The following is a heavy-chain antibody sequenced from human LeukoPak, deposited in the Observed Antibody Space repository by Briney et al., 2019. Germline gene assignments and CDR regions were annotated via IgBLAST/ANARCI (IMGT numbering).Heavy chain of an antibody. CDR2: IIPIFGTA. V-gene: IGHV1-69*13. J-gene: IGHJ3*01. D-gene: IGHD3-3*01. CDR1: GYALTELS. CDR3: ARDSNGSGYRF. Sequence: GASVKVSCKVSGYALTELSMHWVRQAPGQGLEWMGGIIPIFGTANYAQKFQGRVTITADESTSTAYMELSSLRSEDTAVYYCARDSNGSGYRFWGQGTMVTVSS.